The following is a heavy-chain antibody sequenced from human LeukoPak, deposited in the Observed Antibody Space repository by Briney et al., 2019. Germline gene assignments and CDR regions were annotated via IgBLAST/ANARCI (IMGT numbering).Heavy chain of an antibody. CDR1: GGFISSYY. D-gene: IGHD3-16*01. CDR2: IYTTGNT. CDR3: ARDLGSAYYFDY. J-gene: IGHJ4*02. Sequence: TSETLSLTCIVSGGFISSYYWSWIRQPAGKGLEWIGRIYTTGNTYYNPSLKSRVTISVDTSKSQFSLKVRSVTAADTAVYYCARDLGSAYYFDYWGQGTLVTVSS. V-gene: IGHV4-4*07.